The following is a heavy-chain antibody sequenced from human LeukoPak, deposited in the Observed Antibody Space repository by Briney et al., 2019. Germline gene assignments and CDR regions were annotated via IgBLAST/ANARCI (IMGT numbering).Heavy chain of an antibody. CDR2: INTDGTVT. CDR1: GFTFSNYS. V-gene: IGHV3-74*01. D-gene: IGHD6-19*01. CDR3: ATKQWLAPPPDS. J-gene: IGHJ4*02. Sequence: GGSLRLSCAASGFTFSNYSMLWVRQAPGKGLESVSRINTDGTVTTYADSVKGRFTVSRDNADNTMFLQMNSVRAEDTAVYYCATKQWLAPPPDSWGQGTPVTVSS.